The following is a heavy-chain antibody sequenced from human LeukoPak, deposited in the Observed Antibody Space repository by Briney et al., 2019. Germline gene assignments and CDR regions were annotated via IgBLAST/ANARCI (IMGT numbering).Heavy chain of an antibody. D-gene: IGHD6-13*01. CDR3: ARLTPSSSI. V-gene: IGHV4-39*01. CDR1: GGSISSSSYY. Sequence: PSETLSLTCTVSGGSISSSSYYWGWIRQPPGKGLEWIGSIYYSGSTYYNPSLKSRVAVSVDTSKNQFSLKLSSVTAADTAVYYCARLTPSSSIWGQGTLATVSS. CDR2: IYYSGST. J-gene: IGHJ4*02.